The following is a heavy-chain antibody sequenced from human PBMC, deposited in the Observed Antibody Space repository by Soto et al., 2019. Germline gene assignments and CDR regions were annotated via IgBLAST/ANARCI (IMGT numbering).Heavy chain of an antibody. J-gene: IGHJ6*02. D-gene: IGHD6-13*01. Sequence: GGSLRLSCAASGFSFSSYGMHCGLQPPVKVLEWVTIIWYDGSNKYYADSVKGRFTISRDNSKNTLYLQMNSLRADDTAVYYCARAPGIAAGLDYYYYTMDVWGQGTTVTVSS. CDR3: ARAPGIAAGLDYYYYTMDV. CDR1: GFSFSSYG. CDR2: IWYDGSNK. V-gene: IGHV3-33*01.